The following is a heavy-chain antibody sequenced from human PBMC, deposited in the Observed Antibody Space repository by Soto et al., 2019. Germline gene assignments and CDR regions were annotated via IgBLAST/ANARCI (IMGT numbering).Heavy chain of an antibody. CDR1: GFTFSSYA. CDR2: ISGSSTST. CDR3: AKDPSSGFAMENYFDY. D-gene: IGHD3-10*01. V-gene: IGHV3-23*01. Sequence: EVQLSGSGGGLVQPGGSLRLSCAASGFTFSSYAMSWVRQAPGKGLEWVSAISGSSTSTYYADSVKGRFTISRDNSKNTLYLQMNSLRAEDTPVYYCAKDPSSGFAMENYFDYWGQGTLVTVSS. J-gene: IGHJ4*02.